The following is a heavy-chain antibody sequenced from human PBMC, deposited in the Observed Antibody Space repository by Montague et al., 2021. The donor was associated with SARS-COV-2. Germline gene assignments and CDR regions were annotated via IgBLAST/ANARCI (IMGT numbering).Heavy chain of an antibody. CDR2: IYYSGST. D-gene: IGHD3-10*01. Sequence: SETLSLTCTVSGGSISSYYWSWIRQPPGKGLEWIGYIYYSGSTNYNPSLKSRVTISVDTSKNQFSLKLSSVTAADTAVYYCARTYYYGWVVWFDPWGQGTLVTVSS. V-gene: IGHV4-59*08. J-gene: IGHJ5*02. CDR3: ARTYYYGWVVWFDP. CDR1: GGSISSYY.